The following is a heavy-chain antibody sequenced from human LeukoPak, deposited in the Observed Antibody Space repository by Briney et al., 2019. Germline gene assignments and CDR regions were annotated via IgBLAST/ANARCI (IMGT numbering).Heavy chain of an antibody. CDR3: ARGGFYGSGSYPDYYFDS. V-gene: IGHV1-69*13. CDR2: IIPIFGTA. J-gene: IGHJ4*01. Sequence: SVKVSCKASGGTFSSYAISWVRQAPGQGLEWMGGIIPIFGTANYAQKFQGRVTITADESTSTGYMELSSLRSEDTAVYYCARGGFYGSGSYPDYYFDSWGHGTLVTVSS. CDR1: GGTFSSYA. D-gene: IGHD3-10*01.